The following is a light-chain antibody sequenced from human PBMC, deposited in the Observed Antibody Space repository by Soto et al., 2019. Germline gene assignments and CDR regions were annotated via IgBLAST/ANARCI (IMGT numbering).Light chain of an antibody. J-gene: IGKJ1*01. CDR3: QQYGSSPT. V-gene: IGKV3-20*01. Sequence: EIVFTQSPGTLSLSPGERATLSCRASQSVSISYLAWYQQKPGQAPRLLIYGASSRATGIPDRYSGSGSGTDFTLTISRLEPEDFAVYYCQQYGSSPTFGQGTKVDIK. CDR2: GAS. CDR1: QSVSISY.